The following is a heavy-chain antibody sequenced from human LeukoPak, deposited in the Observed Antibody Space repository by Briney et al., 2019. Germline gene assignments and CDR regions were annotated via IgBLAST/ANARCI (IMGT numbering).Heavy chain of an antibody. D-gene: IGHD2-21*02. CDR2: IYPGDSDT. V-gene: IGHV5-51*01. J-gene: IGHJ4*02. CDR1: GYSFTTYW. Sequence: SGESLKISCKASGYSFTTYWIGWVRQMPGKGLEWMGIIYPGDSDTRYSPSFQDHVTISVDKSITTAYLQWRSLKASDTAIYYCARAGTRSMVTATDLWGQGTLVTVSS. CDR3: ARAGTRSMVTATDL.